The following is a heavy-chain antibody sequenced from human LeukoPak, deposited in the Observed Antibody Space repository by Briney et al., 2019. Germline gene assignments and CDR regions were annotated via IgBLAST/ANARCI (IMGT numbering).Heavy chain of an antibody. J-gene: IGHJ5*02. V-gene: IGHV1-69*04. Sequence: SVKVSCKASGGTFSSYAISWVRQAPGQGLEWMGRIIPILGIANYAQKFQGRVTITADKSTSTAYMELSSLRSEDTAVYYCVRVGAEENYYDFWSANNWFDPWGQGTLVTVSS. CDR3: VRVGAEENYYDFWSANNWFDP. CDR2: IIPILGIA. CDR1: GGTFSSYA. D-gene: IGHD3-3*01.